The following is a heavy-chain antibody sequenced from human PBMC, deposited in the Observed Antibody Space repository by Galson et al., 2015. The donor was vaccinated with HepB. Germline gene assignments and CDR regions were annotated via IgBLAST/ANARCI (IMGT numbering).Heavy chain of an antibody. CDR3: ARGATYGSGSYYNPYYYYGMDV. CDR1: GFSLSTSGMC. Sequence: PALVKPTQTLTLTCTFSGFSLSTSGMCVSWIRQPPGKALEWLALIDWDDDKYYSTSLKTRLTISKDTSKNQVVLTMTNMDPVDTATYYCARGATYGSGSYYNPYYYYGMDVWGQGTTVTVSS. V-gene: IGHV2-70*01. CDR2: IDWDDDK. J-gene: IGHJ6*02. D-gene: IGHD3-10*01.